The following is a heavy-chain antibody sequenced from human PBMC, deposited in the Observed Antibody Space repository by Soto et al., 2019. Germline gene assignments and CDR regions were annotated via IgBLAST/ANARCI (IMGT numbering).Heavy chain of an antibody. J-gene: IGHJ4*02. D-gene: IGHD3-22*01. V-gene: IGHV4-30-4*01. Sequence: QVQLQESGPGLVKPSQTLSLTCTVSGGSISSGDYYWSWIRQPPGKGLEWIGYIYYSGSTYYNPSRKGRVTISVDTSKNQFSLKLSSVTAADTAVYYCARAREYYDSSGSLLYWGQGTLVTVSS. CDR3: ARAREYYDSSGSLLY. CDR2: IYYSGST. CDR1: GGSISSGDYY.